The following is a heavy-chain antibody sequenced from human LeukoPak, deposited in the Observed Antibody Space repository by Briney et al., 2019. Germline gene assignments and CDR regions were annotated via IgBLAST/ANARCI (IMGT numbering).Heavy chain of an antibody. J-gene: IGHJ4*02. CDR1: GFTFSTYW. V-gene: IGHV3-7*01. CDR2: IKQDGSEK. CDR3: AREETYYDILTGYYTSRYFDY. D-gene: IGHD3-9*01. Sequence: PGGSLRLSCAASGFTFSTYWMSWVRQAPGKGLEWVANIKQDGSEKYYVDSVKGRFTISRDNAKNSLYLQMNSLRAEDTAVYYCAREETYYDILTGYYTSRYFDYWGQGTLVTVSS.